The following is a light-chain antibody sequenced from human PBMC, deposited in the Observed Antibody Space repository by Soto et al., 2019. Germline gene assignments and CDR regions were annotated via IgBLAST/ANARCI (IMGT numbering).Light chain of an antibody. CDR1: QSVSSN. J-gene: IGKJ1*01. Sequence: EIVMTQSPATLSVSPGERATLSCRASQSVSSNLAWYQQKPGQAPRLLMYGASTRATGIPDRFSGSGSGTEFTLTISSLQSEDFAVYYWQQHHKSPPWTFGPGTKGDIK. V-gene: IGKV3-15*01. CDR3: QQHHKSPPWT. CDR2: GAS.